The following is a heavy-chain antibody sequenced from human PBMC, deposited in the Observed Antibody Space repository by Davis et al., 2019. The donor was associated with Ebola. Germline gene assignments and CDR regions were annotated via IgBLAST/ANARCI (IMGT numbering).Heavy chain of an antibody. J-gene: IGHJ6*03. CDR1: GGTFSGYA. V-gene: IGHV1-69*13. D-gene: IGHD3-10*01. Sequence: SVKVSCKASGGTFSGYAISWVRQAPGQGLEWMGGIIPIFGTANYAQKFQGRVTITADESTSTAYMELSSLRSEDTAVYYCASTYGSGNYYYYYMDVWGKGTTVTVSS. CDR3: ASTYGSGNYYYYYMDV. CDR2: IIPIFGTA.